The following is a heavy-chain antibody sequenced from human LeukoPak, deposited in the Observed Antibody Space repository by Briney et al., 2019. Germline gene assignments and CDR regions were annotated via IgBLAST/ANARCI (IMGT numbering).Heavy chain of an antibody. Sequence: KPGGSLRLPCAVSGFSFSDYFMHWVRQAPGKGPEWVSSISTSGTYIHYADSVKGRFTISRDNAKNSLFLQMNSLRAEDTAVYYCARGPGIAVAPLQHWGQGTLVTVSS. J-gene: IGHJ1*01. CDR2: ISTSGTYI. V-gene: IGHV3-21*01. CDR3: ARGPGIAVAPLQH. CDR1: GFSFSDYF. D-gene: IGHD6-19*01.